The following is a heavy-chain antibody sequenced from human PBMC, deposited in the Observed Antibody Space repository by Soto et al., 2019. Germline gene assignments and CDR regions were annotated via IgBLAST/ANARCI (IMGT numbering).Heavy chain of an antibody. V-gene: IGHV4-31*03. CDR3: ARGFALPGSGGPGILDI. Sequence: TLSLTYTGSGGSIRSGDHYWSWIRQHPGKGLEWMGYVYYTGTTYYNPSLESRVLMSVETSKDQFSLKLNSVTAADTAVYYCARGFALPGSGGPGILDIWGQCTMVT. J-gene: IGHJ3*02. CDR2: VYYTGTT. CDR1: GGSIRSGDHY. D-gene: IGHD6-19*01.